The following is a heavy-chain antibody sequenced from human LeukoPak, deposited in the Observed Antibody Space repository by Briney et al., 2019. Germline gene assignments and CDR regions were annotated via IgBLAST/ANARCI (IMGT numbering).Heavy chain of an antibody. CDR3: AREIRGYTYGWDY. CDR1: GASISTYY. V-gene: IGHV4-59*01. D-gene: IGHD5-18*01. CDR2: IYYSGST. J-gene: IGHJ4*02. Sequence: SETLSLTCTVSGASISTYYWSWIRQSPGKGLEWIPYIYYSGSTNYNPSLKSRVTISVDTSKNQFSLKLSSVTAADTAVYYCAREIRGYTYGWDYWGQGTLVTVSA.